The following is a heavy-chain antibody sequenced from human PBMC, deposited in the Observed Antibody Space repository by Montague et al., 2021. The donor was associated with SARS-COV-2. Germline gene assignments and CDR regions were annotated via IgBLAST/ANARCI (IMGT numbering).Heavy chain of an antibody. J-gene: IGHJ4*02. CDR2: ISYDGSNK. Sequence: SLRLSCAASGFTFSSYAMHWVRQAPGKGLEWVAVISYDGSNKYYADSVKGRFTISRDNSKNTQYLQMNSLRAGDTAVYYCASSLVWFEIDYWGQETLVTVSS. CDR3: ASSLVWFEIDY. V-gene: IGHV3-30*04. CDR1: GFTFSSYA. D-gene: IGHD3-10*01.